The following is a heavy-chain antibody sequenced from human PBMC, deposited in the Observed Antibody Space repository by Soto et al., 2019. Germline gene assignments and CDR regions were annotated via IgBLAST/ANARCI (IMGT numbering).Heavy chain of an antibody. J-gene: IGHJ6*02. CDR2: ISGSGGST. V-gene: IGHV3-23*01. CDR3: AKGPRAPPPHDYGMDV. CDR1: GFTFSSYV. Sequence: ESGGGLVQPGGPLRVSCVASGFTFSSYVMNWVRQAPGKGLYWVSGISGSGGSTYYADSVKGRFTISRDNSKNTLYLQMNSLRVEDTAVYYCAKGPRAPPPHDYGMDVWGQGTTVTVSS.